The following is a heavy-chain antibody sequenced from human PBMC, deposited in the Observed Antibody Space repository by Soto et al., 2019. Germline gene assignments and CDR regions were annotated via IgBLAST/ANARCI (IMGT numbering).Heavy chain of an antibody. CDR2: INPNSGGT. V-gene: IGHV1-2*02. Sequence: ASVKVSCKASGYTFTGYYMHWVRQAPGQGLEWMGWINPNSGGTNYAQKFQGRVTMTRDTSISTAYMELSRLRSDDTAVYYCARGGDSSDYYHGLDVWGQGTTVTVSS. CDR1: GYTFTGYY. CDR3: ARGGDSSDYYHGLDV. J-gene: IGHJ6*02. D-gene: IGHD3-22*01.